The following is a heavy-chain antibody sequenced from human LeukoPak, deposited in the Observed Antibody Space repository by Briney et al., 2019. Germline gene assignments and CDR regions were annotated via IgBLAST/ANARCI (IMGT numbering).Heavy chain of an antibody. D-gene: IGHD6-19*01. J-gene: IGHJ4*02. Sequence: GGSLRLSCAASGFSFSSYSMNWVRQAPGKGLEWVSYISSSSGTIYYADSVKGRFTISRDNAKNSLYLQMNSLRAEDTAVYYCARDGPGYSSGWSLNYWGQGTLVTVSS. CDR2: ISSSSGTI. V-gene: IGHV3-48*04. CDR3: ARDGPGYSSGWSLNY. CDR1: GFSFSSYS.